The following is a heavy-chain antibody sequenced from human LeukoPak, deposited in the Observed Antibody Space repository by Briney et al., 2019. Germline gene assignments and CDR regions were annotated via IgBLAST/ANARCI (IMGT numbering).Heavy chain of an antibody. V-gene: IGHV3-53*01. CDR2: IYSDGRI. CDR3: ARESGYSYGLAGFFDY. D-gene: IGHD5-18*01. J-gene: IGHJ4*02. CDR1: GFTVSSNY. Sequence: GGSLRLSCAASGFTVSSNYMSWVRQAPGKGLEWVSVIYSDGRIHYADSVKGRFTISRDDSKNTLYLQMNSLRAEDTAVYYCARESGYSYGLAGFFDYWGQGTLVTVSS.